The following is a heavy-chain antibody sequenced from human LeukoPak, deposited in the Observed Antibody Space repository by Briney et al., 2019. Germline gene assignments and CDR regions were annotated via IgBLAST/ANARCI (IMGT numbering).Heavy chain of an antibody. V-gene: IGHV4-4*07. Sequence: SETLSLTCTVSGGSISSYYWSWIRQPAGKGLEWIGRIYTSGSTNYNPSLKSRVTMSVDTSKNQSSLKLSSVTAADTAVYYCARDREEEYYYYYYMDVWGKGTTVTVSS. CDR3: ARDREEEYYYYYYMDV. CDR1: GGSISSYY. J-gene: IGHJ6*03. D-gene: IGHD1-26*01. CDR2: IYTSGST.